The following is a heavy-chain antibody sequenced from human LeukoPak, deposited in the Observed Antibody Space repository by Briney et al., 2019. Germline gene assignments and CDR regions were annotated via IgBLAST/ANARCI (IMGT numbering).Heavy chain of an antibody. V-gene: IGHV1-2*02. J-gene: IGHJ3*02. Sequence: ASVKVSCKASGYTFTGYYMHWVRQAPGQGLECMGWINPNSGYTNYAQKFQDRVTMTRDTSISTAYMELGSLRSDDTAVYYCARRYCSSTSSTVCAFDIWGQGTMVTVSS. CDR3: ARRYCSSTSSTVCAFDI. D-gene: IGHD2-2*01. CDR2: INPNSGYT. CDR1: GYTFTGYY.